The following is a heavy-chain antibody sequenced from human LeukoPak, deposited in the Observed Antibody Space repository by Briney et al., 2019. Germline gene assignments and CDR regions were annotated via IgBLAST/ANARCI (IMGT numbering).Heavy chain of an antibody. CDR3: ARDSNDYGDYFFDY. D-gene: IGHD4-17*01. Sequence: GGSLRLSCAASGFTFSSYWMSWVRQAPGKGLEWVANIKQDGSEKYYVDSVEGRFTISRDNAKNSLYLQMNSLRAEDTAVYYCARDSNDYGDYFFDYWGQGTLVTVSS. CDR2: IKQDGSEK. CDR1: GFTFSSYW. V-gene: IGHV3-7*03. J-gene: IGHJ4*02.